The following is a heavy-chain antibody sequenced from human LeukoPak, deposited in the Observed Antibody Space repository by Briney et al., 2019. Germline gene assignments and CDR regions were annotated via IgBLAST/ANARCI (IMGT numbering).Heavy chain of an antibody. CDR3: GNTYYDFWSSYCPLGY. Sequence: QPGGSLRLSCAASGFTFSSYGMHWVRQAPSKGLEWVAFIRYDGSNKYYADSVKGRFTISRDNSKNTLYLQMNSLRAEDTAVYYCGNTYYDFWSSYCPLGYWGQGTLVTVSS. V-gene: IGHV3-30*02. J-gene: IGHJ4*02. CDR2: IRYDGSNK. CDR1: GFTFSSYG. D-gene: IGHD3-3*01.